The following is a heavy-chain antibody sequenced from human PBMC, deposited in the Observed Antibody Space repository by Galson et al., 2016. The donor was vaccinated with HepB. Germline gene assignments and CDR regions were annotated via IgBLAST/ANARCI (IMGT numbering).Heavy chain of an antibody. J-gene: IGHJ4*02. Sequence: SLRLSCATSGFSFSSFGMHWVRQAPGKGLEWVAIISYDGSSKSYADSVKGRFTISRDKSNTLYLQMNSLRAEDTAVYYCARVGCSTTSCYRHSPYYFDYWGQGTLVTVSP. CDR3: ARVGCSTTSCYRHSPYYFDY. D-gene: IGHD2-2*01. CDR2: ISYDGSSK. V-gene: IGHV3-30*03. CDR1: GFSFSSFG.